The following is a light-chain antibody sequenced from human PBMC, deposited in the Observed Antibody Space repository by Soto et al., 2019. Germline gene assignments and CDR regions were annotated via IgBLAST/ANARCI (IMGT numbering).Light chain of an antibody. V-gene: IGKV3-11*01. Sequence: EIVLTQSPATLSLSPGERATLSCRASQSVSSLFAWFQHKPGQAPRLLIYDTSHRATGIPARFSGSGSGTDFTLTISSLEPEDFAVYYCLQRSTWPLTFGGGTKVDIK. CDR3: LQRSTWPLT. J-gene: IGKJ4*01. CDR1: QSVSSL. CDR2: DTS.